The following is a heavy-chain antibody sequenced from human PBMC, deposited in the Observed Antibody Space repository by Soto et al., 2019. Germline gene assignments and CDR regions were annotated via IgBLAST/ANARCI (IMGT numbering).Heavy chain of an antibody. CDR3: ARDQISASKCGDYDMGEY. CDR2: IYYSGNT. V-gene: IGHV4-31*03. D-gene: IGHD4-17*01. Sequence: QVQLQESGPGLVKPSQTLSLTCTVSGGSISSAGYYWSWIRQHPGKGLEWVGYIYYSGNTYYNPSLKSRVTISVDTSKTQFSRKLSSVTAADTAVYYCARDQISASKCGDYDMGEYWGQRTLVTVSS. J-gene: IGHJ4*02. CDR1: GGSISSAGYY.